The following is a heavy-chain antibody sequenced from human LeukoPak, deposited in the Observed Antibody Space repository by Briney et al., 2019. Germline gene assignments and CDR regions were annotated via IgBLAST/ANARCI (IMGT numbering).Heavy chain of an antibody. Sequence: SQTLSLTCAISGDSVSSNSAAWNWIRQSPSRGLEWLGRTYYRSKWYNDYAVSVKSRITINPDTSKNQFSLQLNSVTPEDTAVYYCARDSELELTEHYYMDVWGKGTTVTVSS. CDR1: GDSVSSNSAA. CDR3: ARDSELELTEHYYMDV. V-gene: IGHV6-1*01. D-gene: IGHD1-7*01. CDR2: TYYRSKWYN. J-gene: IGHJ6*03.